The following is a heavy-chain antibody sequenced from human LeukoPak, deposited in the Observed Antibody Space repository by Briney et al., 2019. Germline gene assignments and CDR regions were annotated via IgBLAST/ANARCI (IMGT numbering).Heavy chain of an antibody. CDR2: IIPIFGTA. Sequence: SVKVSCKASGGTFSSYAISWVRQAPGQGLEWMGGIIPIFGTANYAQKFQGRVTITADESTSTAYMELSSLRSEDTAVYYCARDRDGYIKTVTFDYWGQGTLVTVSS. J-gene: IGHJ4*02. CDR3: ARDRDGYIKTVTFDY. CDR1: GGTFSSYA. D-gene: IGHD5-24*01. V-gene: IGHV1-69*13.